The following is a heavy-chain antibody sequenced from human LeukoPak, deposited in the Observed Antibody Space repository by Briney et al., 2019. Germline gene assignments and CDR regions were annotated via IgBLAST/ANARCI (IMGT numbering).Heavy chain of an antibody. CDR2: IYYSGST. CDR1: GGSISSSSYY. Sequence: PSETLSLTCTVSGGSISSSSYYWGWIRQPPGKGLEWIGSIYYSGSTYYNPSLKSRVTISVDTSKNQFSLKLSSVTAADTAVYYCARHRMYYYDSSGRGAADAFDIWGQGTMVTVSS. D-gene: IGHD3-22*01. CDR3: ARHRMYYYDSSGRGAADAFDI. J-gene: IGHJ3*02. V-gene: IGHV4-39*01.